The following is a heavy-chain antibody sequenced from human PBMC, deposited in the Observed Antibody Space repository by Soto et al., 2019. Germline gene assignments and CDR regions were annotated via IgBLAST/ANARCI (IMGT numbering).Heavy chain of an antibody. D-gene: IGHD6-13*01. Sequence: HVQLQQSGPGLVKPSQTLSLTCAISGDSLSSNTAAWSWIRQSPSRGLEWLGRTYYRSKWYYDYAAPVTSRMTINPDTSKNQFYLQLNSVTPEDTAVYYCARGSYTSTWYWGQGTLVTVSS. J-gene: IGHJ4*02. CDR2: TYYRSKWYY. CDR1: GDSLSSNTAA. V-gene: IGHV6-1*01. CDR3: ARGSYTSTWY.